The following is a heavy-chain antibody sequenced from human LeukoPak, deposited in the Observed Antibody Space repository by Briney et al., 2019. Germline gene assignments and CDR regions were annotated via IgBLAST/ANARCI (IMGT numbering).Heavy chain of an antibody. J-gene: IGHJ4*02. V-gene: IGHV4-34*01. CDR2: TNHSGST. Sequence: KPSETLSLTCAVYGGSFSGYYWSWIRQPPGKGLEWIGETNHSGSTNYNPSLKSRVTISVDTSKNQFSLKLSSVTAADTAVYYCASLGQAAPFDYWGQGTLVTVSS. CDR3: ASLGQAAPFDY. D-gene: IGHD3-16*01. CDR1: GGSFSGYY.